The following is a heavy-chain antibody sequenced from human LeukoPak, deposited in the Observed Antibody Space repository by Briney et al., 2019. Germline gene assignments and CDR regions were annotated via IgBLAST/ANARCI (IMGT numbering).Heavy chain of an antibody. J-gene: IGHJ4*02. CDR2: ISGSNT. CDR1: GFSFSSNA. CDR3: SKSELVKGICYFEK. D-gene: IGHD1-14*01. V-gene: IGHV3-23*01. Sequence: GGSLRLSCLASGFSFSSNAMNWVRQAPGKGLEWVSGISGSNTYYADPVKGRFTISRDSSKNTMDLQMNNLRAEDTAVYYCSKSELVKGICYFEKWGQGTLVTVSS.